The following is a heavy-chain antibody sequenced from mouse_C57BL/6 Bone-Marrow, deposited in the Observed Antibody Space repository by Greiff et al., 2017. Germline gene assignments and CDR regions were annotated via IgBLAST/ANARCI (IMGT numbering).Heavy chain of an antibody. V-gene: IGHV5-4*01. D-gene: IGHD2-4*01. J-gene: IGHJ2*01. Sequence: EVQLVESGGGLVKPGGSLKLSCAASGFTFSSYAMSWVRQTPEKRLEWVATISAGGSYTYYPDNVKGRFTISRDNAKNNLYLQMSHLKSEDTAVYYCGRDDDYYFDYWGQGTTLTVSS. CDR1: GFTFSSYA. CDR2: ISAGGSYT. CDR3: GRDDDYYFDY.